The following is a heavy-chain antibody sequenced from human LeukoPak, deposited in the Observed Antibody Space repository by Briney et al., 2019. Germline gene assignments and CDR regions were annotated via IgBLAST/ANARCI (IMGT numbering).Heavy chain of an antibody. CDR3: ARGSIVVVTSPLFDY. J-gene: IGHJ4*02. D-gene: IGHD2-21*02. CDR1: GGSINSGDYY. V-gene: IGHV4-30-4*01. CDR2: IYYSGST. Sequence: PSETLSLTCTVSGGSINSGDYYWSWIRQPPGKGLEWIGYIYYSGSTYYNPSLKSRVTISVDTSKNQFSLKLSSVTAADTAVYYCARGSIVVVTSPLFDYWGQGTLVTVSS.